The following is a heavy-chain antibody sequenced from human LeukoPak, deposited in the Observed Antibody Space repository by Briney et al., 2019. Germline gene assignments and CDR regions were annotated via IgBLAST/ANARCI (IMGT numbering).Heavy chain of an antibody. CDR2: INPNSGVT. J-gene: IGHJ4*02. V-gene: IGHV1-8*03. CDR1: GYTITSND. CDR3: ARHLRTTFDY. D-gene: IGHD4-11*01. Sequence: ASVKVSCKASGYTITSNDINWVRQAPGHAPEWMGYINPNSGVTGYAQKFRGRVTITRDTSRTTAFMELSSLRSDDTALYYCARHLRTTFDYWGQGTLVTVPS.